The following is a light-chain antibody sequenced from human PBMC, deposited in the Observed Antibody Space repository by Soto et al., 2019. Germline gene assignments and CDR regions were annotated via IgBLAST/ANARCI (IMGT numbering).Light chain of an antibody. CDR3: SSYARNRDVL. V-gene: IGLV2-14*03. CDR2: DVS. Sequence: QSALTQPASVSGSPGQSITISCTGTSSDVGYYNYVSWYQQHPGKAPKLMIFDVSDRPSGVSNRFSGSKSGNTASLTISGLQAEDEADYYCSSYARNRDVLFGGGTKLTVL. CDR1: SSDVGYYNY. J-gene: IGLJ2*01.